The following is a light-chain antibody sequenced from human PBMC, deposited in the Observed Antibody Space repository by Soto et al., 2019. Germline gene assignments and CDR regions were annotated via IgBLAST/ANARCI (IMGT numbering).Light chain of an antibody. CDR2: DVS. CDR3: CSYAGSYTVV. J-gene: IGLJ2*01. CDR1: SSDVGGYNY. V-gene: IGLV2-11*01. Sequence: QYVLTQPRSVSGSPGQSVTISCTGTSSDVGGYNYVSWYQQHPGKAPKLMIYDVSKRPSGVPDRFSGSKSGNTASLTISGLHAEDEADYYCCSYAGSYTVVFGGGTQLTVL.